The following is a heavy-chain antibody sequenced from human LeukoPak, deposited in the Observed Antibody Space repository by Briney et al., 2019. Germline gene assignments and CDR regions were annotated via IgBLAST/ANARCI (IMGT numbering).Heavy chain of an antibody. D-gene: IGHD3-22*01. Sequence: GGSLRLSCAASGFTFSSYGMSWVRQAPGKGLEWVSAISGSGGSTYYADSVKGRFTISRDNSKNTLYLQMNSLRAEDTAVYYCAKLGDSSGYPTIFDYWGQGTLVTVSS. CDR1: GFTFSSYG. J-gene: IGHJ4*02. V-gene: IGHV3-23*01. CDR2: ISGSGGST. CDR3: AKLGDSSGYPTIFDY.